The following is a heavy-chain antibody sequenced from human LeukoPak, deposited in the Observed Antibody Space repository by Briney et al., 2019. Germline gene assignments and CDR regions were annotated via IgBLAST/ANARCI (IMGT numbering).Heavy chain of an antibody. CDR2: ISSSGSTI. J-gene: IGHJ4*02. CDR3: ARDGCSSTSCYATTAYFDY. CDR1: GFTFSDYY. Sequence: GGSLRLSCAASGFTFSDYYMSWIRQAPGKGLEWVSYISSSGSTIYYADSVKGRFTISRDNAKNSLYLQMNSLRAEDTAVYYCARDGCSSTSCYATTAYFDYWGQGTLVTVSS. V-gene: IGHV3-11*01. D-gene: IGHD2-2*01.